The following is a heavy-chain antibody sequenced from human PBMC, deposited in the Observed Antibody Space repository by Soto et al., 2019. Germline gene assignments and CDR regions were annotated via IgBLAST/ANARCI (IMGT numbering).Heavy chain of an antibody. V-gene: IGHV4-31*03. D-gene: IGHD3-10*01. CDR2: IYYIGSI. CDR1: GGSISSGGYY. Sequence: SETLSLTCTVSGGSISSGGYYWSWIRQHPGKGLEWIGYIYYIGSIYYNPSLKSRVSISVDTSKNQFSLKLSSVTAADTAVYYCARFYMVRGVMGAFDIWGQGTMVTVS. J-gene: IGHJ3*02. CDR3: ARFYMVRGVMGAFDI.